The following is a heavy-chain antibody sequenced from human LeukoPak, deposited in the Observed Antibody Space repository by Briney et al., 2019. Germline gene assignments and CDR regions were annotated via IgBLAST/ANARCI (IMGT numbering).Heavy chain of an antibody. CDR2: ISYDGSNK. D-gene: IGHD5-18*01. Sequence: PGGSLRLSCAASGFTFSSYAMHWVRQAPGKGLEWVAVISYDGSNKYYADSVKGRFTISRDNSKNTLYLQMNSLRAEDTAVYYCARDPDTAMVYYYYGMDVWGKGTTVTASS. CDR1: GFTFSSYA. V-gene: IGHV3-30*04. J-gene: IGHJ6*04. CDR3: ARDPDTAMVYYYYGMDV.